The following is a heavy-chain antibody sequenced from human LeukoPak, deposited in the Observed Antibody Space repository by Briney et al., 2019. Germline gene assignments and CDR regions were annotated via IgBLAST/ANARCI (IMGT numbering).Heavy chain of an antibody. CDR3: ARVGSHFYFDY. V-gene: IGHV4-34*01. Sequence: SETLSLTCAVYGGSFSGYYWSWIRQPPGKGLGWIGEINHSGSTNYNPSLKSRVTISVDTSKNQFSLKLSSVTAADTAVYYCARVGSHFYFDYWGQGTLVTVSS. CDR2: INHSGST. CDR1: GGSFSGYY. J-gene: IGHJ4*02. D-gene: IGHD1-26*01.